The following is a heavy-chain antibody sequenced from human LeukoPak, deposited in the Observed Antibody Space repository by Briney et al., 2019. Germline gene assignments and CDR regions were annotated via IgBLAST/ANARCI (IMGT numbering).Heavy chain of an antibody. D-gene: IGHD1-20*01. V-gene: IGHV4-38-2*02. Sequence: SETLSHTCAVSGYSISSGYYWGWIRQPPGKGLEWIGTFHHPGTTYYNPSLSSRVTISVDTSKNQFSLRLNSVTAADTAVYFCARDPGYTANWNYFDYWGQGALITVSS. CDR1: GYSISSGYY. CDR2: FHHPGTT. J-gene: IGHJ4*02. CDR3: ARDPGYTANWNYFDY.